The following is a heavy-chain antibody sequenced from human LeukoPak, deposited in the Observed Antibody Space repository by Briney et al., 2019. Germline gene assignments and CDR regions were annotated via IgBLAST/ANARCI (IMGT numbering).Heavy chain of an antibody. D-gene: IGHD6-19*01. CDR3: ATFSSGWAWDFDY. J-gene: IGHJ4*02. CDR1: GFTFSDYY. CDR2: ISSGGSTI. Sequence: GGSLRLSCAASGFTFSDYYMSWIRQAPGKGLEWVSYISSGGSTIYYADSVKGRFTISRDNAKNSLYLQMNSLRAGDTAVYYCATFSSGWAWDFDYWGQGTLVTVSS. V-gene: IGHV3-11*01.